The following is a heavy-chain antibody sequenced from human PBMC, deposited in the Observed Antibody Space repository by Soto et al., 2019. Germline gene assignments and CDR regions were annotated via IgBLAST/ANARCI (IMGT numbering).Heavy chain of an antibody. CDR1: GYSISSSNW. CDR3: ARREIQGPIDY. CDR2: IYYSGTT. J-gene: IGHJ4*02. Sequence: QVQLQESGPGLVKPSDTLSLTCAVSGYSISSSNWWGWIRQPPGKGLEWIGYIYYSGTTNCNPSLKSRVTMSVDKAKTQVSLNLTSETAVDTAVYYCARREIQGPIDYWGQGPLVTVSS. D-gene: IGHD1-26*01. V-gene: IGHV4-28*01.